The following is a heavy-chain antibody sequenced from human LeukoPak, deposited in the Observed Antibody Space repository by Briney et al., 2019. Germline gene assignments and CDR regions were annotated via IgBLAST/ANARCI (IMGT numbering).Heavy chain of an antibody. V-gene: IGHV3-21*01. CDR1: GFTFSSYS. Sequence: PGGSLRLSCAASGFTFSSYSMNWVRQAPGKGLEWVSSISGSSSYIYYADSVKGRFTISRGNAKNSLYLQMNSLRAEDTAVYYCARGRWLQSDLDYWGQGTLVTVSS. D-gene: IGHD5-24*01. CDR3: ARGRWLQSDLDY. CDR2: ISGSSSYI. J-gene: IGHJ4*02.